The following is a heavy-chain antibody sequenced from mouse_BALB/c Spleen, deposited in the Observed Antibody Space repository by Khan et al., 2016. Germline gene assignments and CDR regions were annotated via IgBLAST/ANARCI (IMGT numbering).Heavy chain of an antibody. D-gene: IGHD3-1*01. Sequence: QIQLVQSGPELKKPGETVKISCKASGYTFTDYSMHWVKQAPGKGLKWMGWINTETGEPTYADDFKGRFAFSLETSASTAYLQINNLKNEDTATEFWARSGWVHYDDDWGQGTTLTVSS. CDR3: ARSGWVHYDDD. CDR1: GYTFTDYS. CDR2: INTETGEP. J-gene: IGHJ2*01. V-gene: IGHV9-2-1*01.